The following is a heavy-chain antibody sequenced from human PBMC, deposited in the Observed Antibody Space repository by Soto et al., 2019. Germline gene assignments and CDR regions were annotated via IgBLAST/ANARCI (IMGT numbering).Heavy chain of an antibody. CDR2: IYHTGTT. D-gene: IGHD6-6*01. J-gene: IGHJ4*02. CDR1: GDTIVSTRW. V-gene: IGHV4-4*01. Sequence: QVQLQESGPGLVKPAETLSLTCAVSGDTIVSTRWWSWVRQPPGQGLEWIGEIYHTGTTYYNPSLKSRVIISIDTSKNQFSLNLTSVTAADTAVYFCARPGGARPLDYWGQGTLVTVSS. CDR3: ARPGGARPLDY.